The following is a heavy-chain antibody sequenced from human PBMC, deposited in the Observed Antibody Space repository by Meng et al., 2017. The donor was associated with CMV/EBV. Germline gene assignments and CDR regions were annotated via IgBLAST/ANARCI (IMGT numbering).Heavy chain of an antibody. J-gene: IGHJ3*02. Sequence: GESLITSCASSGFTFSSYWMSWVRQAPGKGVEWVANIKQDGSEKYYVDSVKGRFTISRDNAKNSLYLQMNSLRAEDTAVYYCARGNNYDFWSGDAFDIWGQGTMVTVSS. CDR1: GFTFSSYW. D-gene: IGHD3-3*01. CDR3: ARGNNYDFWSGDAFDI. V-gene: IGHV3-7*01. CDR2: IKQDGSEK.